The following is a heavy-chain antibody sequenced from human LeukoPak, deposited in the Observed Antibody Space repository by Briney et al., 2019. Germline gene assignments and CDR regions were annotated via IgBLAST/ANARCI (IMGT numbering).Heavy chain of an antibody. CDR2: ICSGGST. Sequence: WGSLRLSCAASGFTLSSYAMSWVRQAPGEGVEGVSVICSGGSTYYADSVKGRFTISRDNSKNTLYLQMNSLRAEDTAVYYCAKAWYCTGASCYSGYHFDYWGQGTLVTVSS. CDR1: GFTLSSYA. D-gene: IGHD2-15*01. V-gene: IGHV3-23*01. J-gene: IGHJ4*02. CDR3: AKAWYCTGASCYSGYHFDY.